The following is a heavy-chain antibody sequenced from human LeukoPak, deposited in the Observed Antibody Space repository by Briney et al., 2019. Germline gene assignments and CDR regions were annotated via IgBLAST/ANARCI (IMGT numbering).Heavy chain of an antibody. V-gene: IGHV4-34*01. CDR2: INHSGST. CDR1: GGSFSGYY. Sequence: SETLSLTCAVYGGSFSGYYWSWIRQPPGKGLEWIGEINHSGSTNYNPSLKSRVTISVDTPKNQFSLKLSSVTAADTAVYYCARERMVRGVITRVYWGQGTLVTVSS. CDR3: ARERMVRGVITRVY. D-gene: IGHD3-10*01. J-gene: IGHJ4*02.